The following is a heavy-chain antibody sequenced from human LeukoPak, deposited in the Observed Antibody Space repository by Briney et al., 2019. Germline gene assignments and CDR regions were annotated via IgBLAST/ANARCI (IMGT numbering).Heavy chain of an antibody. J-gene: IGHJ4*02. CDR2: IGGDGTKT. V-gene: IGHV3-74*01. CDR3: TRNPRGDGSSTFGY. CDR1: GFTISSYY. Sequence: PGGSLRLSCAASGFTISSYYMHWVRQAPGKGLVWVSRIGGDGTKTNYADFVEGRFTISRDNAKNTLYLQMNSLTAEDTALYYCTRNPRGDGSSTFGYWGQGTLVTVSS. D-gene: IGHD3-10*01.